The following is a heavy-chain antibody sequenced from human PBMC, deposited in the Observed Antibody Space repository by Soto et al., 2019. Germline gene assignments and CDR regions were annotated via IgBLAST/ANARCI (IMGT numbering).Heavy chain of an antibody. CDR2: ISGSGYTSDGGPTI. CDR3: ARVSQPFIEYFQH. D-gene: IGHD2-2*01. V-gene: IGHV3-48*03. J-gene: IGHJ1*01. Sequence: GGDLRLSCAASGFVVSSFEMIWGRQAPGKGLDLVSYISGSGYTSDGGPTIHYADSVKGRFTISRNNAKNSLYLQMNSLRVEDTAVYYCARVSQPFIEYFQHWGQGTLVTVSS. CDR1: GFVVSSFE.